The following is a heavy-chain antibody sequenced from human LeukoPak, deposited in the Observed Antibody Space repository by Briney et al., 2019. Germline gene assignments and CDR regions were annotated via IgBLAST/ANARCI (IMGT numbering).Heavy chain of an antibody. Sequence: PGGSLRLSCAASGFSFRSYSMNWVRQAPGKGLEWVSSISSSSSYIYYADSVKGRFTISRDNAKNSLYLQMNSLRAEDTAVYYCARGIVGATSDYWGQGTLVTVSS. D-gene: IGHD1-26*01. V-gene: IGHV3-21*01. CDR1: GFSFRSYS. J-gene: IGHJ4*02. CDR3: ARGIVGATSDY. CDR2: ISSSSSYI.